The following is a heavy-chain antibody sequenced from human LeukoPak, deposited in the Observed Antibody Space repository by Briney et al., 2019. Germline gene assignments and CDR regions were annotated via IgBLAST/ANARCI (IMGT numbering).Heavy chain of an antibody. D-gene: IGHD3-3*01. J-gene: IGHJ5*02. Sequence: ASVKVSCKASGYTFTSYYMHWVRRAPGQGLEWMGIINPSGGSTSYPQKFQGRVTMTRDMSTSTVYMELSSLRSEDTAVYYCASEQAFWSKRNWFDPWGQGTLVTVSS. CDR2: INPSGGST. CDR1: GYTFTSYY. V-gene: IGHV1-46*01. CDR3: ASEQAFWSKRNWFDP.